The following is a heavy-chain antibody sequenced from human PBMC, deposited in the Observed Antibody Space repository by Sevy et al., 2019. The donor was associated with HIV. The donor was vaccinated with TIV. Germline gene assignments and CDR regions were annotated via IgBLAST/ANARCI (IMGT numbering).Heavy chain of an antibody. CDR3: ARDLISGSYSQSLDY. J-gene: IGHJ4*02. V-gene: IGHV3-30*04. D-gene: IGHD1-26*01. Sequence: GGSLRLSCAASGFTFSSHAMHWVRQAPGKGLDWVAVISSDGNSQYSADPVKGRFTISRDNSKNTLDRQMDSLRVEETAVYYCARDLISGSYSQSLDYWGQGTLVTVSS. CDR1: GFTFSSHA. CDR2: ISSDGNSQ.